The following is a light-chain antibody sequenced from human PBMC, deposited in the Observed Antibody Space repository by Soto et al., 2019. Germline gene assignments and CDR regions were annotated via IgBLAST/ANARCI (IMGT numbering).Light chain of an antibody. J-gene: IGLJ2*01. CDR2: GNS. Sequence: QSVLTQPPSVSGASGQRVTISCTGSSSNIGAGYDVHWYQQLPGTAPKLLIYGNSNRPSGVPDQFSGSKSGTSASLAITGLQAEDEADYYCQSYDSSLSGSHVVFGGGTQLTVL. CDR3: QSYDSSLSGSHVV. V-gene: IGLV1-40*01. CDR1: SSNIGAGYD.